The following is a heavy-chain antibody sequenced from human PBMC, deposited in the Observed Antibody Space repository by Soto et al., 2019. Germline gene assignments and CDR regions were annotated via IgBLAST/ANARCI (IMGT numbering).Heavy chain of an antibody. D-gene: IGHD6-13*01. CDR1: GFTFSSYG. CDR2: ISYDGSNK. Sequence: QVQLVESGGGVVQPGRSLRLSCAASGFTFSSYGMHWVRQAPGKGLEWVAVISYDGSNKYYADSVKGRFTISRDNSKNTLYLQMNSLRAEDTAVYYCAKGEPYSSSWVDYWGQGTLVTVSS. V-gene: IGHV3-30*18. CDR3: AKGEPYSSSWVDY. J-gene: IGHJ4*02.